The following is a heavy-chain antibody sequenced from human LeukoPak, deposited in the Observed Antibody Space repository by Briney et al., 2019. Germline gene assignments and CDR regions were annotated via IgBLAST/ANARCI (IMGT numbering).Heavy chain of an antibody. CDR3: YGANADH. CDR1: GFTLTNYW. Sequence: GGSLRLSCAASGFTLTNYWMSWVRQAPGKGLEWVVKIKQDGSEKYYVGSVEGRFSISRDNAKNSLYLQMNSLRAEDTALYYCYGANADHWGQGTLVTVSS. CDR2: IKQDGSEK. V-gene: IGHV3-7*02. D-gene: IGHD4-23*01. J-gene: IGHJ1*01.